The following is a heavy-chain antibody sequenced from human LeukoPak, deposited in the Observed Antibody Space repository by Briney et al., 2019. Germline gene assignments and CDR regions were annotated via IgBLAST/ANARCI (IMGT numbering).Heavy chain of an antibody. CDR1: GCSISSYD. CDR3: ARDAPWYCSSTSCPVYWYFDL. J-gene: IGHJ2*01. CDR2: IYTSGSS. Sequence: SETLSLTCTVSGCSISSYDWSWIRQPAGKGLEWIGRIYTSGSSNYNPYLKSRVTMSVDTSKNQFSLKLSSVTAADTAVYYCARDAPWYCSSTSCPVYWYFDLWGRGTLVTVSS. V-gene: IGHV4-4*07. D-gene: IGHD2-2*01.